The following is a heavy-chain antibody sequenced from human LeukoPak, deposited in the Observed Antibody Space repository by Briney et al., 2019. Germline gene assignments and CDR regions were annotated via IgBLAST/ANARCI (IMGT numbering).Heavy chain of an antibody. Sequence: PGGSLRLSCAASGFTFSSYSMNWVRQAPGKGLEWVSSISSSSLYIYYADSVKGRFTISRDSAKNSLYLQMNSLRAEDTAVYYCARDRRMTTVTGVAFDIWGQGTMVTVSS. D-gene: IGHD4-17*01. CDR1: GFTFSSYS. V-gene: IGHV3-21*01. CDR3: ARDRRMTTVTGVAFDI. CDR2: ISSSSLYI. J-gene: IGHJ3*02.